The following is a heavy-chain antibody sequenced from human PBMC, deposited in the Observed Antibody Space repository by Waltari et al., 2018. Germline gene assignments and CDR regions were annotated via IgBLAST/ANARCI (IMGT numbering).Heavy chain of an antibody. V-gene: IGHV4-4*07. CDR3: ASQNSSSWYVPYGMDV. CDR1: GGSISSYY. D-gene: IGHD6-13*01. Sequence: QVQLQESGPGLVKPSETLSLTCTVSGGSISSYYWSWIRQPAGKGLEWIGRIYTSGSTNYNPSLKSRVTMSVDTSKNQFSLKLSSVTAADTAVYYCASQNSSSWYVPYGMDVWGQGTTVTVSS. CDR2: IYTSGST. J-gene: IGHJ6*02.